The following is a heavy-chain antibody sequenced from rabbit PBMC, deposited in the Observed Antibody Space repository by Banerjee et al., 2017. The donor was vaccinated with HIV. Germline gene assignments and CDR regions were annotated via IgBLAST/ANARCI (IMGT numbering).Heavy chain of an antibody. J-gene: IGHJ6*01. D-gene: IGHD4-1*01. Sequence: QEQLEESGGDLVKPEGSLTLTCTASGFSFSNKYVMCWVRQAPGKGLEWIACIYVGSSGNTYYASWAKGRFTISKTSSTTVTLQMTSLTAADTATYFCARDLAGVIGWNFGLWGPGTLVTVS. CDR1: GFSFSNKYV. CDR2: IYVGSSGNT. CDR3: ARDLAGVIGWNFGL. V-gene: IGHV1S45*01.